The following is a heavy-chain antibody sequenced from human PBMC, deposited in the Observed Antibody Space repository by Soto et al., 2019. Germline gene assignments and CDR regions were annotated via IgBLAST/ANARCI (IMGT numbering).Heavy chain of an antibody. V-gene: IGHV4-59*02. D-gene: IGHD3-22*01. CDR3: AKWQWFPRGYVMDV. CDR1: GDSVSSDY. CDR2: IYLGGSP. J-gene: IGHJ6*02. Sequence: QVQLQESGPRLMKPSETLSLTCTVSGDSVSSDYWSWIRRPPGKRLEYIGFIYLGGSPNYNPSLENRVTISADTSTNQLSLRLTSVTAADTAIYYCAKWQWFPRGYVMDVWGRGTTVTVS.